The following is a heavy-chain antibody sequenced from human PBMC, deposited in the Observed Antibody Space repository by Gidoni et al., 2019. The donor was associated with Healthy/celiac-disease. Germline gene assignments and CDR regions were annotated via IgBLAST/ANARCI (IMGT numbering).Heavy chain of an antibody. CDR1: GGSISSGSYY. V-gene: IGHV4-61*02. CDR2: IYTSGST. D-gene: IGHD4-4*01. Sequence: QVQLQESGPGLVKPSQTLSLTCTVSGGSISSGSYYWRWIRQPAGKGLEWIGRIYTSGSTNYNPSLKSRVTISVDTSKNQFSLKLSSVTAADTAVYYCAREGDDYSKTNWFDPWGQGTLVTVSS. J-gene: IGHJ5*02. CDR3: AREGDDYSKTNWFDP.